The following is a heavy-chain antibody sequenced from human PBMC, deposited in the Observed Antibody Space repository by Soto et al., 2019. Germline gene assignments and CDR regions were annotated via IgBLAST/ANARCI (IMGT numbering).Heavy chain of an antibody. D-gene: IGHD3-3*01. V-gene: IGHV4-34*01. CDR3: ARFVGVTIFGVVITWFDP. J-gene: IGHJ5*02. Sequence: PSETLSLTCAVYGGSFSGYYWSWIRQPPGKGLEWIGEINHSGSTNYNPSLKSRVTISVDTSKNQFSLKLSSVTAADTAAYYCARFVGVTIFGVVITWFDPWGQGTLVTVSS. CDR1: GGSFSGYY. CDR2: INHSGST.